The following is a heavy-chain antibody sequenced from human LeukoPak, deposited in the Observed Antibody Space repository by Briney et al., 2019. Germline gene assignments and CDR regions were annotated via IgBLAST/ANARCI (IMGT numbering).Heavy chain of an antibody. V-gene: IGHV4-31*03. Sequence: PSETLSLTCTVSGGTTSSGVYYWSWIRQHPGKGLEWIGYIYYSGSTYYNPSLKSRVTISVDTSKNQFSLKLSSVTAADTAVYYCARLLTPNGYYFDYWGQGTLVTVSS. CDR3: ARLLTPNGYYFDY. CDR1: GGTTSSGVYY. CDR2: IYYSGST. D-gene: IGHD1-26*01. J-gene: IGHJ4*02.